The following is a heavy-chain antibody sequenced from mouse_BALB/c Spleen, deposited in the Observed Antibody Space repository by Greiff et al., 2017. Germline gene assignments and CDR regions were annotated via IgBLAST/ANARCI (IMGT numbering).Heavy chain of an antibody. V-gene: IGHV5-6-2*01. Sequence: EVKLQESGGGLVKLGGSLKLSCAASGFTFSSYYMSWVRQTPEKRLELVAAINSNGGSTYYPDTVKGRFTISRDNAKNTLYLQMSSLKSEDTALYYCARRGSSYYFDYWGQGTTLTVSS. CDR1: GFTFSSYY. D-gene: IGHD1-1*01. CDR2: INSNGGST. J-gene: IGHJ2*01. CDR3: ARRGSSYYFDY.